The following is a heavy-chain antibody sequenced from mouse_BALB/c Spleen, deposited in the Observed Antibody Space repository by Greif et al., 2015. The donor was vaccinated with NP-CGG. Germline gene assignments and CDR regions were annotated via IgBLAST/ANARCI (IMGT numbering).Heavy chain of an antibody. J-gene: IGHJ4*01. Sequence: EVQLVESGGGLVQPGGSLKLSCAASGFTFRSYTMSWVRQTTEKRLGGVAYISNGGGSTYYPDTVKGRVTISRDNANNSLYLQMSSLKFEDTAMYYCARDRHYALYYWGQAPSVSVSS. CDR1: GFTFRSYT. CDR2: ISNGGGST. V-gene: IGHV5-12-2*01. CDR3: ARDRHYALYY.